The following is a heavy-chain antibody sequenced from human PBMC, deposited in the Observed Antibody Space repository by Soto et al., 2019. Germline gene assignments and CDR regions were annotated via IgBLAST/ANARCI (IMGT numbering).Heavy chain of an antibody. Sequence: EGSLILSCAASGFRFSDYIMNWVRQAPGRGLEWVSYISSSSFTIHYADSVEGRFAISRDNAKNSLYLQMNSLRAEDTAVYYCAKDRHPDGIWTFDSWGPGTLVTVSS. J-gene: IGHJ4*02. V-gene: IGHV3-48*01. CDR2: ISSSSFTI. CDR1: GFRFSDYI. D-gene: IGHD3-9*01. CDR3: AKDRHPDGIWTFDS.